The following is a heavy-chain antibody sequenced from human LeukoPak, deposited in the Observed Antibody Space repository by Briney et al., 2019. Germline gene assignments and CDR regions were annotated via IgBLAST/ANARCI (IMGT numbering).Heavy chain of an antibody. J-gene: IGHJ4*02. V-gene: IGHV1-8*03. CDR3: ARTMYPLYYDFWSGYTPLDFDY. CDR2: MNPNSGNT. D-gene: IGHD3-3*01. Sequence: ASVKVSCKASGYTFTSYDINWVRQATGQGLEWMGWMNPNSGNTGYAQKFQGRVTITRNTSISTAYMELRSLRSDDTAVYYCARTMYPLYYDFWSGYTPLDFDYWGQGTLVTVSS. CDR1: GYTFTSYD.